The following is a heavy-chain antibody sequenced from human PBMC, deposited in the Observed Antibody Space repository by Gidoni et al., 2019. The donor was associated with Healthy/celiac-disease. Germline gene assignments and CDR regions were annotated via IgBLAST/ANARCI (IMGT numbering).Heavy chain of an antibody. Sequence: EVQLLESGGGLVQPGGSLRLPCAASGFTFSRYAMSWVRQAPGKGLAWVSAISGSGGSTYYADSVKGRFTISRDNSKNTLYLQMNSLRAEDTAVYYCAKDRGRWIQKGYFDYWGQGTLVTVSS. CDR1: GFTFSRYA. CDR3: AKDRGRWIQKGYFDY. CDR2: ISGSGGST. V-gene: IGHV3-23*01. D-gene: IGHD5-18*01. J-gene: IGHJ4*02.